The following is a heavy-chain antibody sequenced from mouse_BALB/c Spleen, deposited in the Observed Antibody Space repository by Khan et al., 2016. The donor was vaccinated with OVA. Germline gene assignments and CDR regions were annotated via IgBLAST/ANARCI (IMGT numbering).Heavy chain of an antibody. Sequence: QVQLQQSGAELAKPGASVKMSCKASGYTFTTYWMHWVTQRPGQGLEWIGYINPTSGYTSYTDKFKDRATLSADKSSSTAYMQLNSLTSEDSAVDYCTRDRIDYWGQGTTLTVSS. J-gene: IGHJ2*01. CDR2: INPTSGYT. CDR3: TRDRIDY. V-gene: IGHV1-7*01. CDR1: GYTFTTYW.